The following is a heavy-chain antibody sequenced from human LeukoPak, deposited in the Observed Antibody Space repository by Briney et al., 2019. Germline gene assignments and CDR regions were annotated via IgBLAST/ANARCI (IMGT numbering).Heavy chain of an antibody. V-gene: IGHV1-69*04. CDR1: GGTFSSYA. CDR3: ARVPSNDYGDARFDY. Sequence: SVKVSCKASGGTFSSYAISWVRQAPGQGLEWMGRIIPILGIANYAQKFQGRVTTTADKSTSTAYMELSSLRSEDTAVYYCARVPSNDYGDARFDYWGQGTLVTVSS. D-gene: IGHD4-17*01. J-gene: IGHJ4*02. CDR2: IIPILGIA.